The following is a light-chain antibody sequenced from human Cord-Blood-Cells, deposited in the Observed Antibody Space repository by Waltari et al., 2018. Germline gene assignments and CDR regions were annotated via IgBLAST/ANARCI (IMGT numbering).Light chain of an antibody. CDR2: AAS. Sequence: IQLTQSPSSLSASVGDRVTITCLASHSISSYLNWYQQKPGKAPKLLIYAASSLQSVVPSRFSGSGSGTDVTLTISSLQPEDFATYYCQQSDSTPFTFGPGTKVDIK. CDR3: QQSDSTPFT. J-gene: IGKJ3*01. V-gene: IGKV1-39*01. CDR1: HSISSY.